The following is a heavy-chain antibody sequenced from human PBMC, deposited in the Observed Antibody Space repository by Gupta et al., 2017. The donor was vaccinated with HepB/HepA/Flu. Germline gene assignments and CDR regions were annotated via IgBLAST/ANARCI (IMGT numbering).Heavy chain of an antibody. CDR1: GGSISSSNW. Sequence: QVQLQESGPGLVKPSGTLSLTCAVSGGSISSSNWWSWVRPPPGKGLEWIGEIYHSGSTNYNPSLKSRVTISVDKSKNQFSLKLSSVTAADTAVYYCARDTLVVVPAARSGWFDPWGQGTLVTVSS. J-gene: IGHJ5*02. V-gene: IGHV4-4*02. CDR3: ARDTLVVVPAARSGWFDP. CDR2: IYHSGST. D-gene: IGHD2-2*01.